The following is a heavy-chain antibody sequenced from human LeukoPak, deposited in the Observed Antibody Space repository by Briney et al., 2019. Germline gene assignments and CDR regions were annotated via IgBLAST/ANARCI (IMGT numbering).Heavy chain of an antibody. Sequence: GGSLRLSCAASGFTFDDYAMHWVRQAPGKGLEWVSLISGDGGSTYYADSVKGRFTISRGNSKNSLYLQMNSLRTEDTALYYCAKDRPKVVVISAFDIWGQGTMVTVSS. CDR2: ISGDGGST. V-gene: IGHV3-43*02. D-gene: IGHD3-22*01. CDR1: GFTFDDYA. CDR3: AKDRPKVVVISAFDI. J-gene: IGHJ3*02.